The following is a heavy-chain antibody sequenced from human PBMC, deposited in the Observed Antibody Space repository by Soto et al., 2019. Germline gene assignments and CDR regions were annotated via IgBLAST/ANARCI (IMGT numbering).Heavy chain of an antibody. J-gene: IGHJ6*02. D-gene: IGHD2-2*01. CDR2: IDPSDSYT. CDR1: GYSFTSYW. CDR3: AIPVVPAAMVYYYGMDV. V-gene: IGHV5-10-1*01. Sequence: GESLKISCKGSGYSFTSYWISWVRQMPGKGLEWMGRIDPSDSYTNYSPSFQGHVTISADKSISTAYLQWSSLKASDTAMYYCAIPVVPAAMVYYYGMDVWGQGTKVTVSS.